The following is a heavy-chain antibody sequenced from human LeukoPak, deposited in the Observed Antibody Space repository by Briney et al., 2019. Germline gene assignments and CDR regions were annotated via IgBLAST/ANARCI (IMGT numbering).Heavy chain of an antibody. Sequence: KAPQTLSLTCTVSGGSISSGDYYWSWIRQPPGKGLEWIGYIYYSGSTYYNPSLKSRVTISVDTSKNQFSLKLSSVTAADTAVYYCASTGEGGNGSEEITDYWGQGTLVTVSS. CDR3: ASTGEGGNGSEEITDY. CDR1: GGSISSGDYY. CDR2: IYYSGST. J-gene: IGHJ4*02. D-gene: IGHD3-10*01. V-gene: IGHV4-30-4*01.